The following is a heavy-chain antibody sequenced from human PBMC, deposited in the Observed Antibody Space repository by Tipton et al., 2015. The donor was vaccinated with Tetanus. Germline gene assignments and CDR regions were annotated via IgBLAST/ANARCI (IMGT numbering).Heavy chain of an antibody. CDR1: GFTVSSNY. CDR2: IYSGGST. J-gene: IGHJ4*02. Sequence: SLRLSCAASGFTVSSNYMSWVRQAPGKGLEWVSVIYSGGSTYYADSVKGRFTISRDNSKNTLYLQMNSLRAEDTAVYYCATADSSGYYYGADYWGQGTLVTVSS. D-gene: IGHD3-22*01. CDR3: ATADSSGYYYGADY. V-gene: IGHV3-66*01.